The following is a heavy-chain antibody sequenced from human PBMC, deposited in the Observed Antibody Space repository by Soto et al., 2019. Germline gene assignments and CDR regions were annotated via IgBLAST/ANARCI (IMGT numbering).Heavy chain of an antibody. J-gene: IGHJ4*02. Sequence: GGSLRLSCAASGFTFSNAWMSWVRQAPGKGLEWVGRIKSKTDGGTTDYAAPVKGRFTISRDDSKNTLYLQMNSLKTEDTAVYYCTTDLSRSGYYGPFYYWGQGTLVTVSS. CDR3: TTDLSRSGYYGPFYY. D-gene: IGHD3-3*01. CDR2: IKSKTDGGTT. CDR1: GFTFSNAW. V-gene: IGHV3-15*01.